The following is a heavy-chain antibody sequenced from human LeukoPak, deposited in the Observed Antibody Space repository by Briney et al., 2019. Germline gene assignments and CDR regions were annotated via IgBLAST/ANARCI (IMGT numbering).Heavy chain of an antibody. J-gene: IGHJ4*02. D-gene: IGHD3-16*01. Sequence: SETLSLTCTVSGDSVSSSPCYWGWIRQPPGKGLEWIGTIYYTGRTFYNLSLKSRVTLSIDTSKNQLSLKLKSVTAADTAVYYCARDTGEGVGGLAVFDYWGQGTLVTVSS. CDR2: IYYTGRT. CDR3: ARDTGEGVGGLAVFDY. CDR1: GDSVSSSPCY. V-gene: IGHV4-39*07.